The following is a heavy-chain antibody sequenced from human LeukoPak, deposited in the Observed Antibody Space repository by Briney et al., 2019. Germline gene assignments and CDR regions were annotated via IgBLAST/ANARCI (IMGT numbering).Heavy chain of an antibody. CDR3: AKELYNYGDYGAEGLDV. Sequence: GGSLRLSCAVSGFTFGNYGMHWVRQAPGKGLEWVALISYDGSSEYYAGSVKGRFTISRDNSKITVYLQMNSLKAEDTAVYYCAKELYNYGDYGAEGLDVGGQGTAVTVS. V-gene: IGHV3-30*18. J-gene: IGHJ6*02. D-gene: IGHD4-17*01. CDR2: ISYDGSSE. CDR1: GFTFGNYG.